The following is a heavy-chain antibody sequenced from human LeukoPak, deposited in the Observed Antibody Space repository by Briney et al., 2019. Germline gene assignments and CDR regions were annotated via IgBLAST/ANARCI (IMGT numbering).Heavy chain of an antibody. CDR1: GGSISTYY. J-gene: IGHJ5*02. CDR2: IYYSGST. CDR3: ARGGNCSGGTCYPDRGWFDP. D-gene: IGHD2-15*01. V-gene: IGHV4-59*01. Sequence: SETLSLTCTVSGGSISTYYWSWIRQPPGKGLEWIGYIYYSGSTNYNPSLKSRVTISVDTSKNQFSLKLSSVTAADTAVYYCARGGNCSGGTCYPDRGWFDPWGQGTLVTVSS.